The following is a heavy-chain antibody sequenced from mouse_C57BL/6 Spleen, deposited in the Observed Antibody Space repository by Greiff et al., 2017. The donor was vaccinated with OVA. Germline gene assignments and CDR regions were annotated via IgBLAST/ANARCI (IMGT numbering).Heavy chain of an antibody. Sequence: EVKLMESGGGLVKPGGSLKLSCAASGFTFSSYTMSWVRQTPEKRLEWVATISGGGGNTYYPDSVKGRFTISRDNAKNTLYLQMSSLRSEDTALYYCARQLRLGGAMDYWGQGTSVTVSS. CDR1: GFTFSSYT. CDR3: ARQLRLGGAMDY. CDR2: ISGGGGNT. J-gene: IGHJ4*01. V-gene: IGHV5-9*01. D-gene: IGHD3-2*02.